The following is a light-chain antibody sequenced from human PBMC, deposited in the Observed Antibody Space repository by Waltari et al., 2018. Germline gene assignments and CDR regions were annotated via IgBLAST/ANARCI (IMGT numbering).Light chain of an antibody. CDR3: QLYNNWPPVYT. V-gene: IGKV3-15*01. J-gene: IGKJ2*01. CDR2: GAS. CDR1: QSVSRY. Sequence: EIVMTQSPATLSISPGEGATLSCRASQSVSRYLAWYQQKPGQAPRHLIYGASTGATGIPARFSGSGSGTEFNLTISSMQSEDFAIYYCQLYNNWPPVYTFGQGTKLEIK.